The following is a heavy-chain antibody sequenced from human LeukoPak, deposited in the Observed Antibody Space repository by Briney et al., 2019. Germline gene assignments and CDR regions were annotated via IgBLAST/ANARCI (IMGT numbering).Heavy chain of an antibody. Sequence: QTGGSLRLSCAASGFIFSSYPIHWVRQAPGKGLEWVSVISFDGTDKYYADSVKGRFTISRDNSKNTLYLQMNSLRVEDTAVYYCAAQMLWAAAFHVWGQGTMVTVSS. CDR1: GFIFSSYP. CDR2: ISFDGTDK. V-gene: IGHV3-30*04. D-gene: IGHD3-16*01. J-gene: IGHJ3*01. CDR3: AAQMLWAAAFHV.